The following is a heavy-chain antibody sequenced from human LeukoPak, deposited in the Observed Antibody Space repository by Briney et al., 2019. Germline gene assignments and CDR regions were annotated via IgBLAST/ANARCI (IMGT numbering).Heavy chain of an antibody. Sequence: PGGSLRLSCAASGFTFDDYGMSWVRQAPGKGLEWVSGINWNGGSTGYADSVKGRFTISRDNAKNSLYLQMNSLGAEDTALYYCASLGGSGSTYYYYMDVWGKGTTVTVSS. D-gene: IGHD3-10*01. CDR1: GFTFDDYG. V-gene: IGHV3-20*04. CDR2: INWNGGST. J-gene: IGHJ6*03. CDR3: ASLGGSGSTYYYYMDV.